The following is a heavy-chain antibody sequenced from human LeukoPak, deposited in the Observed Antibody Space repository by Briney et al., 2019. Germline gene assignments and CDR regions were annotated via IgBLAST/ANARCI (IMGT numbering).Heavy chain of an antibody. V-gene: IGHV3-30*02. CDR3: AGCRGYYGLQGWFDP. J-gene: IGHJ5*02. CDR2: IRDDGSNK. D-gene: IGHD3-22*01. CDR1: GFSLSRYG. Sequence: GGSLRLSSAASGFSLSRYGIHWVRQAPGKGLERVAIIRDDGSNKCYADSVKGRFTISRDNSKNTVHLQMNSLRVEDTAVYYCAGCRGYYGLQGWFDPWGQGTLVTVSS.